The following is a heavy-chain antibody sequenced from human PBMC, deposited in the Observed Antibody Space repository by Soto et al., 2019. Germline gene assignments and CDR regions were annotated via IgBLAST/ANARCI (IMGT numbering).Heavy chain of an antibody. CDR2: IDPSDSQT. CDR1: GYSSAGYW. J-gene: IGHJ4*02. V-gene: IGHV5-10-1*01. CDR3: ARQIYDSDTGPNFQYYFES. D-gene: IGHD3-22*01. Sequence: GESLKISCKGSGYSSAGYWITWVRQKPGKGLEWMGRIDPSDSQTYYSPSFRGHVTISVTKSITTVFLQWSSLRASDTAMYYCARQIYDSDTGPNFQYYFESWGQGTPVTVSS.